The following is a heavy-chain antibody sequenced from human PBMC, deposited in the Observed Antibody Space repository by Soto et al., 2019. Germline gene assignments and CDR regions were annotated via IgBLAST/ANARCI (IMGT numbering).Heavy chain of an antibody. J-gene: IGHJ6*02. CDR2: MYPGTSDI. D-gene: IGHD6-25*01. Sequence: GESLKISCKGSGYKFSNLWLGWVRQMPGKGLECIGIMYPGTSDIRYSPSFQGQVTISADNSISTACLHWNSLKASDTALYYCATQRDFYYGMDVWGQGTTVTVSS. CDR1: GYKFSNLW. V-gene: IGHV5-51*01. CDR3: ATQRDFYYGMDV.